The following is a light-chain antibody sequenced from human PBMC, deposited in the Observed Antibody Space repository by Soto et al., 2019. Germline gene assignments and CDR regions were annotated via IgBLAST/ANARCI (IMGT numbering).Light chain of an antibody. J-gene: IGKJ5*01. Sequence: QITQSPSSLSASVGEGVTITCQASQNINNYLGWYQQKQGKAPKLLIYGASSLQTGVPSRFSGSGSGTDFNLTIGSLQTEDFATYYCLQDYNYPWTFGQGTRLEIK. CDR2: GAS. CDR3: LQDYNYPWT. CDR1: QNINNY. V-gene: IGKV1-6*01.